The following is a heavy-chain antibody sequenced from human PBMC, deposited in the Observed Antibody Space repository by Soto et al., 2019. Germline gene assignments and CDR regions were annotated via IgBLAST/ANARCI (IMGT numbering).Heavy chain of an antibody. V-gene: IGHV3-23*01. CDR3: AKKGWNLH. Sequence: EVQLLESGGGLVLPGGSLRLSCAASGFTFSNYAMSWVRQAPGNGLEWVSAISGSGGSTYYADSVKGRFTTSRDNSKNTLYLQMNSLRAEDTAVYYCAKKGWNLHWGQGTLVTVSS. D-gene: IGHD1-1*01. CDR1: GFTFSNYA. CDR2: ISGSGGST. J-gene: IGHJ4*02.